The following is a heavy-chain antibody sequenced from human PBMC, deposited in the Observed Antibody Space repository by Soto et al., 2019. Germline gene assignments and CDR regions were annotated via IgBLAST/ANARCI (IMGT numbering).Heavy chain of an antibody. CDR3: AKRRLGGAYDFWSGYYRGGPFDY. CDR2: ISGSGGST. CDR1: GFTFSSYA. Sequence: EVQLLESGGGLVQPGGSVRLSCAASGFTFSSYAMSWVRQAPGKGLEWVSAISGSGGSTYYADSVKGRFTISRDNSKNTLYLQMNSLRAEDTAVYYCAKRRLGGAYDFWSGYYRGGPFDYWGQGTLVTVSS. V-gene: IGHV3-23*01. D-gene: IGHD3-3*01. J-gene: IGHJ4*02.